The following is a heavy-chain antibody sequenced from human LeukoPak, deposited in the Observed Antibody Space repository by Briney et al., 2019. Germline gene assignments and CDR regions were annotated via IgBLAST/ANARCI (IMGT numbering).Heavy chain of an antibody. D-gene: IGHD5-18*01. V-gene: IGHV1-8*01. CDR3: ARSLLYSYGYVSFDY. Sequence: ASVKVSCKVSGYTFTSYDINWVRQATGQGLEWMGWMNPNSGKTGYAQEFRGRVTMTRNTSISTAYMELSSLRSEDTAVYYCARSLLYSYGYVSFDYWGQGTLVTVSS. J-gene: IGHJ4*02. CDR1: GYTFTSYD. CDR2: MNPNSGKT.